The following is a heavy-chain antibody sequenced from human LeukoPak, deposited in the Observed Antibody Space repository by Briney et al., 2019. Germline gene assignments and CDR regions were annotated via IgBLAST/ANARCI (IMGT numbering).Heavy chain of an antibody. Sequence: GGSLRLSCAASGFTFSSYSMNWVRQAPGKGLEWVSSISSSSSYIYYADSVKGRFTISRDNAKNSLYLQMNSLRAEDTAVYYCARGVVVPAAIEYFQHWGQGTLVTVSS. CDR2: ISSSSSYI. V-gene: IGHV3-21*01. CDR1: GFTFSSYS. J-gene: IGHJ1*01. D-gene: IGHD2-2*01. CDR3: ARGVVVPAAIEYFQH.